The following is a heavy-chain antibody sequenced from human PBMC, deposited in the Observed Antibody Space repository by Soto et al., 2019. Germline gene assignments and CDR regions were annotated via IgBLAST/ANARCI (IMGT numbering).Heavy chain of an antibody. J-gene: IGHJ5*02. CDR3: TRGVLA. CDR1: RGSVSSGGYS. Sequence: SETLSLTCSVSRGSVSSGGYSWSWIRQAPGKGLEWIGFISPSGSPAYNPSLKSRVSISVDTSNNQISLELSSVTAADTAVYYCTRGVLAWGPGALVTVSS. V-gene: IGHV4-30-2*01. CDR2: ISPSGSP. D-gene: IGHD2-8*01.